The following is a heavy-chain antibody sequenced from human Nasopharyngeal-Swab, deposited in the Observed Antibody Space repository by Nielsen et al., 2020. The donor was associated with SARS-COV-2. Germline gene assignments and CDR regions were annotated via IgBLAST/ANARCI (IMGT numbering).Heavy chain of an antibody. V-gene: IGHV4-59*13. CDR2: IYYSGST. Sequence: GSLRLSCTVFGGSISSYYWSWIRQPPGKGLEWIGYIYYSGSTNYNPSLKSRVTISVDTSKNQFSLKLSSVTAADTAVYYCARAMITFGGVTHFDYWGQGTLVTVSS. CDR3: ARAMITFGGVTHFDY. J-gene: IGHJ4*02. D-gene: IGHD3-16*01. CDR1: GGSISSYY.